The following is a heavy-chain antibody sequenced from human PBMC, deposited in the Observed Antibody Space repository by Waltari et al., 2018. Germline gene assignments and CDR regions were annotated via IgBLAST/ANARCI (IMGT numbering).Heavy chain of an antibody. CDR1: GFTFSSCW. J-gene: IGHJ4*02. Sequence: EVQLVESGGTLVQPGGSLRLSCVASGFTFSSCWMTWVRQAPGKGLGWLAKINEDVSEKFYVDSVTGRFSISRDNAKNSLYLQMNTLTVEDTAVYYCARADYGGSADYDYWGQGTLVTVSS. CDR3: ARADYGGSADYDY. V-gene: IGHV3-7*04. CDR2: INEDVSEK. D-gene: IGHD4-17*01.